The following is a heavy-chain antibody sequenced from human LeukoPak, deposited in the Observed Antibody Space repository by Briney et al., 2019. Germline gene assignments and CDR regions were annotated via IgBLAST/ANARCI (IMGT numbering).Heavy chain of an antibody. Sequence: GGSLRLSCAASGFTFSSYAMSWVRQAPGKGLEWVSAISGSGGSTYYADSVKGRFTISRDNSKNTLYLQMNSLRAEDTAVYYCAKGVSGYYDILTGYYTSDYFDYWGQGTLVTVSS. CDR3: AKGVSGYYDILTGYYTSDYFDY. D-gene: IGHD3-9*01. J-gene: IGHJ4*02. V-gene: IGHV3-23*01. CDR2: ISGSGGST. CDR1: GFTFSSYA.